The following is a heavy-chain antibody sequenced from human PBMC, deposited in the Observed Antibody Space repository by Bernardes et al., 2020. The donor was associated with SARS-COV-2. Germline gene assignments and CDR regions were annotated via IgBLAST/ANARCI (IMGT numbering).Heavy chain of an antibody. CDR1: ADTFTSHH. V-gene: IGHV1-2*02. CDR2: ISPNSGYL. CDR3: GSGSLGANNN. J-gene: IGHJ4*02. Sequence: SVKVSCNASADTFTSHHVHWLRRAPGQGLQWVGSISPNSGYLVYAQKFQGRVTITRDTSVSTTYMELSGLRYDDTAVYYYGSGSLGANNNWGQGTLVTVSS. D-gene: IGHD3-10*01.